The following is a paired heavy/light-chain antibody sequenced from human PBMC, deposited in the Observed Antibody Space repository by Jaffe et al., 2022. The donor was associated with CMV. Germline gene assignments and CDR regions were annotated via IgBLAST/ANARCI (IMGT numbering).Light chain of an antibody. CDR3: QQSYSTPWT. Sequence: DIQMTQSPSSLSASVGDRLTITCRATQSISNYLNWYQQKPGKAPKLLIYAASSLQSGVPSRFTGSGSGTDFTLTISSLQPEDFATYYCQQSYSTPWTFGQGTKVEVK. V-gene: IGKV1-39*01. CDR1: QSISNY. J-gene: IGKJ1*01. CDR2: AAS.
Heavy chain of an antibody. CDR3: ARDSSGFYYKDY. CDR2: ISRSSSTI. V-gene: IGHV3-48*02. CDR1: GFTFSTYS. J-gene: IGHJ4*02. Sequence: EVQLVESGGGLVQPGGSLRLSCAASGFTFSTYSMNWVRQAPGKGLEWVSYISRSSSTIYYADSVKGRFTISRDNAKNSLYLQMNSLRDEDTAVYYCARDSSGFYYKDYWGQGTLVSVSS. D-gene: IGHD3-22*01.